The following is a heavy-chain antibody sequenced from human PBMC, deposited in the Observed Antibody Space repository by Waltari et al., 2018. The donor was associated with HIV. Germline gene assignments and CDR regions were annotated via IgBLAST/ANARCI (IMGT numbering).Heavy chain of an antibody. D-gene: IGHD2-15*01. CDR1: GFTLSAHY. J-gene: IGHJ4*02. CDR2: SRSNANGYTT. CDR3: GRGAAGSVSDY. Sequence: EVQLVESGGCLFQPGGSLRLSWAASGFTLSAHYMDWVRQAPGKGLEWVGRSRSNANGYTTEYAASVEGRFSISRDEASNSAYLQMNSLKTEDTAVYFCGRGAAGSVSDYWGPGTLVTVSS. V-gene: IGHV3-72*01.